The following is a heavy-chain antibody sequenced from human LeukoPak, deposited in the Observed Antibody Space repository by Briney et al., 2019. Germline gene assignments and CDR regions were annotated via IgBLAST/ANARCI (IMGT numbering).Heavy chain of an antibody. J-gene: IGHJ5*02. Sequence: ASVKVSCKASGYIFNKYDIHWIQQAPGKGLEWVGRVDPEDGGAIYGQKFRGRVTISADTSTDTAYMELTGLKSDDTAVYYCLTEVLSAIDDHWGQGTLVTVSS. V-gene: IGHV1-69-2*01. CDR3: LTEVLSAIDDH. CDR1: GYIFNKYD. CDR2: VDPEDGGA.